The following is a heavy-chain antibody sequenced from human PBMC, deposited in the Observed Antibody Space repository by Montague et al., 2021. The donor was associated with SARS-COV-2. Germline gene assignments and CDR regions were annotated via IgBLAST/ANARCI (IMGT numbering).Heavy chain of an antibody. CDR2: IYWDDDK. CDR1: GFSLSTSGVC. D-gene: IGHD4-23*01. J-gene: IGHJ4*02. Sequence: PALVKPTQTLTLTCTFSGFSLSTSGVCVSWIRQPPGKALEWLTLIYWDDDKYYSTSLKTRLTISKDTFKNQVVLTMTNMDPVDTATYYCARSYGTTVVTRAFDYWGQGTLVTVSS. V-gene: IGHV2-70*01. CDR3: ARSYGTTVVTRAFDY.